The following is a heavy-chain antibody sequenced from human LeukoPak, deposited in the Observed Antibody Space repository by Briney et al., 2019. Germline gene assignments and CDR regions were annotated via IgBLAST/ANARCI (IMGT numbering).Heavy chain of an antibody. Sequence: GASVKVSCKASGYTFTGYYMHWVRQAPGQGLEWMGRIIPIFGTANYAQKFQGRVTITADKSTSTAYMELSSLRSEDTAVYYCAISYGSGSPDYWGQGTLVTVSS. V-gene: IGHV1-69*06. CDR1: GYTFTGYY. CDR2: IIPIFGTA. J-gene: IGHJ4*02. CDR3: AISYGSGSPDY. D-gene: IGHD3-10*01.